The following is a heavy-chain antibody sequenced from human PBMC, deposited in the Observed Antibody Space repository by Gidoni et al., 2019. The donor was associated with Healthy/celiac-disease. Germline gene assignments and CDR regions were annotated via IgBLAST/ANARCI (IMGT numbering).Heavy chain of an antibody. CDR1: GFPFSSYA. CDR3: AKGRSGSYIPYFDY. V-gene: IGHV3-23*01. D-gene: IGHD1-26*01. Sequence: EVQLLESGGGLVQPGGSLVLSCSSSGFPFSSYAMSWVRQAPGKGLEWVSAISGSGGSTYYADSVKGRFTISRDNSKNTLYLQMNSLRAEDTAVYYCAKGRSGSYIPYFDYWGQGTLVTVSS. J-gene: IGHJ4*02. CDR2: ISGSGGST.